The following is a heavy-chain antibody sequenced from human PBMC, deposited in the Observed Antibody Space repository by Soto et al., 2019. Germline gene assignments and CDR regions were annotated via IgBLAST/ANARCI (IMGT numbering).Heavy chain of an antibody. Sequence: QVQLQESGPGLVKPSETLSLTCTVSGGSISSYYWSWIRQPPGKGLEWIGYIYYSGSTHYNPSLTSRVTMAVDTSKNQFSLKLSAVTAADTAVYYCARGGCENGVCPIPRDYWGQGTLVTVSS. CDR3: ARGGCENGVCPIPRDY. CDR2: IYYSGST. V-gene: IGHV4-59*01. D-gene: IGHD2-8*01. CDR1: GGSISSYY. J-gene: IGHJ4*02.